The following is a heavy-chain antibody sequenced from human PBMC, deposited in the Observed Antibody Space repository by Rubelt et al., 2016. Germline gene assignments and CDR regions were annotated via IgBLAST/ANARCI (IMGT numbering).Heavy chain of an antibody. CDR3: ATTPAGQLGPLDY. CDR1: GGSISSYY. V-gene: IGHV4-59*08. J-gene: IGHJ4*02. D-gene: IGHD6-6*01. Sequence: QLQLQESGPGLVKPSETLSLTCTVSGGSISSYYWSWIRQPPGKGLEWIGYIYYSGSTNYNPSLKSGVTISVDTSKNQFSLKLSSVTAADTAVDYCATTPAGQLGPLDYWGQGTLVTVSS. CDR2: IYYSGST.